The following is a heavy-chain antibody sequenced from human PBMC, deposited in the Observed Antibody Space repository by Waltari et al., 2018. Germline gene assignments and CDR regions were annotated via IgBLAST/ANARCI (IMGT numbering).Heavy chain of an antibody. J-gene: IGHJ6*02. CDR2: LNHNGNR. CDR3: VRLEDCSGPGGNCYSGDSFALDV. CDR1: GGSFSGYY. V-gene: IGHV4-34*02. D-gene: IGHD2-15*01. Sequence: QVQLQQWGAGQLQPSETLSLTCAVYGGSFSGYYWGWIRQPPGKGRELIGELNHNGNRNYNPSLRSRITMLVDTSRSQFSLKVNSVTAADTAVYYCVRLEDCSGPGGNCYSGDSFALDVWGQGTTVTVSS.